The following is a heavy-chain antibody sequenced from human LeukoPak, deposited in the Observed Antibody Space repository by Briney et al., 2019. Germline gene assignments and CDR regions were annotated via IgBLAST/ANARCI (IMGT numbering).Heavy chain of an antibody. CDR1: GASISSYY. CDR2: IYYSGST. J-gene: IGHJ5*02. V-gene: IGHV4-59*01. CDR3: ARHRYYYDSSGYYYQP. Sequence: SETLSLTCTVSGASISSYYWSWIRQPPEKGLEWIGYIYYSGSTNYNPSLKSRVTISVDTSKNQFSLRLSSVTAADTAVYYCARHRYYYDSSGYYYQPWGQGTLVTVSS. D-gene: IGHD3-22*01.